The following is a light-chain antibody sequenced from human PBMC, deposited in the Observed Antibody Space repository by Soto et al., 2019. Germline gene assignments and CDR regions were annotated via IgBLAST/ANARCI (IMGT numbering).Light chain of an antibody. V-gene: IGLV3-1*01. CDR2: QNN. CDR1: KLGNRY. Sequence: SSELTQPPSVSVSPGQTGSITCSGDKLGNRYASWYQHRPGQSPVLVIYQNNKRPPGIPERFAGSNSGNTATLTITGTQAMDEADYYCQAWDSSTVVFGGGTKLTVL. J-gene: IGLJ2*01. CDR3: QAWDSSTVV.